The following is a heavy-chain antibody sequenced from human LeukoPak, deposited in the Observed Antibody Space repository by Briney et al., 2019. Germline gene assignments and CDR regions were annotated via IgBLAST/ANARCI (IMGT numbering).Heavy chain of an antibody. CDR1: GGSISSSSYY. CDR2: IHYSGST. D-gene: IGHD2-21*02. J-gene: IGHJ4*02. Sequence: SETLSLTCTDPGGSISSSSYYWGWIRQPPGKGLEWIGSIHYSGSTYYNPSLKSRVTISLDTSKNYFSLKLSSVTAADTAVYYCARRPSLCGDDCYHFDYWGQGTLVTVSS. V-gene: IGHV4-39*02. CDR3: ARRPSLCGDDCYHFDY.